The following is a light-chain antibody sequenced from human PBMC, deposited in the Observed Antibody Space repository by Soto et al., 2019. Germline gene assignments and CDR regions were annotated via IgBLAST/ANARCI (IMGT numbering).Light chain of an antibody. CDR3: SSYTISRTVV. J-gene: IGLJ2*01. V-gene: IGLV2-14*03. Sequence: QSALTQPASVSGSPGQSITISCTGTSSDVGGYNYVSWYQHHPGKAPKLMIYDVGNRPSGVSNRFSGSKSGNTASLTISGLQAEDEADYYCSSYTISRTVVFGGGTKRTVL. CDR1: SSDVGGYNY. CDR2: DVG.